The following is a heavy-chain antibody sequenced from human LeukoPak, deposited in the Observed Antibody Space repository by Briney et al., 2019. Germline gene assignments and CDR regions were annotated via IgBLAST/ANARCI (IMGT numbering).Heavy chain of an antibody. V-gene: IGHV3-48*03. CDR1: GFTFSSYE. J-gene: IGHJ3*02. CDR2: ISSSGGNI. CDR3: ARDRGGSGSYYSVDAFDI. D-gene: IGHD3-10*01. Sequence: GGSLRLSCAASGFTFSSYEMNRDPQAPGKGLEWVLNISSSGGNIYYADSGRGRFTIPRDNGKNSLYLQMNSLRAEDTAVYYCARDRGGSGSYYSVDAFDIWGQGTMVTVSS.